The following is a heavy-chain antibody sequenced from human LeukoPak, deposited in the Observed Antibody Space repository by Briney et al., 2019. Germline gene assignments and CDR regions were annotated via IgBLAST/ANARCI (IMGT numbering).Heavy chain of an antibody. CDR2: IYYSRST. J-gene: IGHJ3*02. CDR3: ARHECTNGVCYTLAFDI. Sequence: SETLSLTCTVSGGSISRYYWSWMRQPPGKGLEWIGYIYYSRSTNYNPSLRSRVTISVDTSRNQFSLKLPSVTATDTAVYYCARHECTNGVCYTLAFDIWGRGTMVTVSS. V-gene: IGHV4-59*08. CDR1: GGSISRYY. D-gene: IGHD2-8*01.